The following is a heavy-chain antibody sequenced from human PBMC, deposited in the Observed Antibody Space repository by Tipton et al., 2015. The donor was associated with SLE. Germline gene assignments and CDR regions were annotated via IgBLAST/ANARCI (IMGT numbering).Heavy chain of an antibody. D-gene: IGHD1-26*01. CDR2: IYTSGST. Sequence: LRLSCNVSGGSISSGSYYWSWIRQPAGKGLEWIGRIYTSGSTNYNPSIKSRVTISVDTSKKQFSLKLSSVTAADTAVYYCARGHRRGWEIHDAFDIWGKGRMVNVSS. J-gene: IGHJ3*02. V-gene: IGHV4-61*02. CDR1: GGSISSGSYY. CDR3: ARGHRRGWEIHDAFDI.